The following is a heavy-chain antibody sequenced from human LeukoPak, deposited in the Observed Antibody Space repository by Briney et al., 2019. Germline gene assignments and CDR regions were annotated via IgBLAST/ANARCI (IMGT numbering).Heavy chain of an antibody. CDR1: GFTFSSYG. CDR2: ISYDGSNK. CDR3: ARDHYGGKVFDY. J-gene: IGHJ4*02. V-gene: IGHV3-30*03. D-gene: IGHD4-23*01. Sequence: GRSLRLSCAASGFTFSSYGMHWVRQAPGKGLEWVAVISYDGSNKYYADSVKGRFTISRDNAKNSLYLQMNSLRAEDTAVYYCARDHYGGKVFDYWGQGTLLTVSS.